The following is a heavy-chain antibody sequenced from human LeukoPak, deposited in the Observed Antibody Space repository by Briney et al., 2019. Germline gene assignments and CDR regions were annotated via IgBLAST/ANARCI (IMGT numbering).Heavy chain of an antibody. CDR1: GGSISSSNW. D-gene: IGHD3-10*01. CDR2: IYHSGST. J-gene: IGHJ5*02. V-gene: IGHV4-4*02. CDR3: ARDRYYGSGSLGNWFDP. Sequence: SETLSLTCAVSGGSISSSNWWSWVRQPPRKGLEWIGEIYHSGSTNYNPSLKSRVTISVDKSKNQFSLKLSSVTAADTAVYYCARDRYYGSGSLGNWFDPWGQGTLVTVSS.